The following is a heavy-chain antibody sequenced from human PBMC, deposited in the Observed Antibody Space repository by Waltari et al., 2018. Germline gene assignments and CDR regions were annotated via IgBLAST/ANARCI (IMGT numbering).Heavy chain of an antibody. V-gene: IGHV4-4*02. D-gene: IGHD6-19*01. CDR1: GGSISSSNW. CDR2: IYPSGST. J-gene: IGHJ4*02. Sequence: QVQLQESGPGLVKPSGTLSLTCAVSGGSISSSNWWSWVRQPPGKGLAWIGEIYPSGSTNYNPALKSGVTISVDKSKNQFSRKLSSVTAADTAVYYCASVWGSGWYYFDYWGQGTLVTVSS. CDR3: ASVWGSGWYYFDY.